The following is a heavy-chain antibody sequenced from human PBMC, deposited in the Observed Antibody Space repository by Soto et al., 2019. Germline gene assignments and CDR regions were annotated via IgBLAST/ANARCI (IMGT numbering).Heavy chain of an antibody. Sequence: QVQLVQSGAEVKKPGSSVKVSCKASGGTFGNYGISWVRQAPGQGREWMGGILPRLGLTKSAQRFQGRVTFTADESTNTAYMELSSLRSEDTAVFYCARDRYYDDSGLYYESADWGQGTLVTVSS. J-gene: IGHJ4*02. CDR2: ILPRLGLT. CDR3: ARDRYYDDSGLYYESAD. CDR1: GGTFGNYG. D-gene: IGHD3-22*01. V-gene: IGHV1-69*01.